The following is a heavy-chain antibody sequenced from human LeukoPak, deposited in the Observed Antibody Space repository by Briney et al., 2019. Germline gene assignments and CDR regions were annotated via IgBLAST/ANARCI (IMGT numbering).Heavy chain of an antibody. CDR2: IYSGGST. J-gene: IGHJ4*02. Sequence: GGSLRLSCAASGFTVSSNYMSWVRQAPGKGLEWVSVIYSGGSTYYADSVKGRFTISRDNSKNTLYLQMNSLRAEDTAVYYCARVVAAAGAYYFDYWGQGTLVTVSS. V-gene: IGHV3-66*01. CDR1: GFTVSSNY. CDR3: ARVVAAAGAYYFDY. D-gene: IGHD6-13*01.